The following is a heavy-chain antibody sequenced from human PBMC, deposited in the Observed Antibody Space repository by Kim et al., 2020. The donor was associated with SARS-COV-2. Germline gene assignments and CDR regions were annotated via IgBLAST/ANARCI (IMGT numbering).Heavy chain of an antibody. CDR1: GFTFTFSA. Sequence: GGSLRLSCGASGFTFTFSAMNWVRQAPGKGLEWVSSIRASGGSTYYADSVKGRFTISRDNSKNTLYLQMNSLRAEDTAVYYCAKGGVAVAGRNWFDPWGQGTLVTVSA. CDR3: AKGGVAVAGRNWFDP. V-gene: IGHV3-23*01. D-gene: IGHD6-19*01. J-gene: IGHJ5*02. CDR2: IRASGGST.